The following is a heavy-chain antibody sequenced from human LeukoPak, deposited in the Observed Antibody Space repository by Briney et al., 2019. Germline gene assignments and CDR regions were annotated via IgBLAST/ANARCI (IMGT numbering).Heavy chain of an antibody. J-gene: IGHJ4*02. D-gene: IGHD4-11*01. Sequence: PGGSLRLSCAASGFTFSTYSMNWVRQAPGKGLEWVSSISSGSSYIYYADSVKGRFTISRDNAKNSLYLQMNSLRAEDTAVYYCAREFYSNYACDYWGQGTLVTVSS. V-gene: IGHV3-21*01. CDR3: AREFYSNYACDY. CDR1: GFTFSTYS. CDR2: ISSGSSYI.